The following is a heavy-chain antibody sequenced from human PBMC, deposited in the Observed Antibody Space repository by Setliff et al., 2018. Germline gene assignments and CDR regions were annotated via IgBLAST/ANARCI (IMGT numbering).Heavy chain of an antibody. D-gene: IGHD3-3*01. J-gene: IGHJ5*02. Sequence: PGGSLRLSCAASGFRFSDLYMSWVRQVPGKGLEWLSKISGDGNTVYYADSVRGRFTISRDNAKNSLYLQMSSLRAEDSAVYYCARDVYDFRTGQADPWGQGTLVTVSS. CDR3: ARDVYDFRTGQADP. CDR2: ISGDGNTV. V-gene: IGHV3-11*04. CDR1: GFRFSDLY.